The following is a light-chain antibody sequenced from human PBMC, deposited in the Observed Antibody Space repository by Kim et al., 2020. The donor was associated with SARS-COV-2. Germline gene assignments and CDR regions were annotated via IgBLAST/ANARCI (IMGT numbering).Light chain of an antibody. V-gene: IGLV3-1*01. CDR2: QDS. J-gene: IGLJ3*02. CDR1: KLGDKY. CDR3: QAWDSSTGV. Sequence: VSPGQTAIITCSGDKLGDKYACWYQQKPGQSPVLVIYQDSKRPSGIPERFSGSNSGNTATLTISGTQAMDEADYYCQAWDSSTGVFGGGTQLTVL.